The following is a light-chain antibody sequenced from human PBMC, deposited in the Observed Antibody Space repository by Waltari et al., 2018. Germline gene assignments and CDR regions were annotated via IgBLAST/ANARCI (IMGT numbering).Light chain of an antibody. CDR2: TAS. V-gene: IGKV1-39*01. CDR1: QTIRKY. J-gene: IGKJ2*01. CDR3: QQSYSAPYT. Sequence: DVQMTQSPSSLSASVGDRVIITCLASQTIRKYLNWYQQKPGKAPKLLIYTASNLQSGVPSRFSGSGSQTDFTLTISALQVEDFATYYCQQSYSAPYTFGQGTKL.